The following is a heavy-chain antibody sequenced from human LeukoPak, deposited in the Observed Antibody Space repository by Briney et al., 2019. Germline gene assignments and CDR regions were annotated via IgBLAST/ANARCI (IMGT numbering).Heavy chain of an antibody. V-gene: IGHV1-2*02. Sequence: ASVKVSCKASGYTFTGYYMHWVRQAPGQGLEWMGWINPNSGGTNYAQKFQGRVTMTRDTSISTAYMELSRLRSDDTAVYYCARVDYYGSSGYYDYWGQGTLVTVSS. J-gene: IGHJ4*02. CDR3: ARVDYYGSSGYYDY. CDR1: GYTFTGYY. D-gene: IGHD3-22*01. CDR2: INPNSGGT.